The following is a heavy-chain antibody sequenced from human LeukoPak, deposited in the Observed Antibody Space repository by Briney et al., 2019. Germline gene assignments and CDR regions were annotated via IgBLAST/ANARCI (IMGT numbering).Heavy chain of an antibody. CDR2: IYPGDSDT. D-gene: IGHD3-22*01. CDR3: ARRSHIDSSGSLDY. CDR1: GYSFTSYW. Sequence: GEFLKISCKGSGYSFTSYWIGWVRQMPGKGLEWMGIIYPGDSDTRYSPSFQGQVTISADKFISTAYLQWSSLKASDTAMYYCARRSHIDSSGSLDYWGQGTLSPSPQ. V-gene: IGHV5-51*01. J-gene: IGHJ4*02.